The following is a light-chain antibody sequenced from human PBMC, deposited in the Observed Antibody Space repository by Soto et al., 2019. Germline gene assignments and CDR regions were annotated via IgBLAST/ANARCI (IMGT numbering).Light chain of an antibody. CDR2: SNF. CDR3: QSYDISLHNDV. Sequence: QSALTQPPSVSGAPGQRVTISCTGSSSNIGAGYDVHWYQQLPGTAPKLLIYSNFNRPSGVPDRFSGSKSGTSASLAITRLQAEDEADYYCQSYDISLHNDVFGTGTKVTVL. J-gene: IGLJ1*01. CDR1: SSNIGAGYD. V-gene: IGLV1-40*01.